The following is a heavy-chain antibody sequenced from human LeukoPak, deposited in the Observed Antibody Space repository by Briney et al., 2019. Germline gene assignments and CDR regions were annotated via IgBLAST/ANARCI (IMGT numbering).Heavy chain of an antibody. J-gene: IGHJ4*02. V-gene: IGHV5-51*01. CDR2: IYPGHSDT. D-gene: IGHD3-22*01. CDR1: GYSFTSYW. Sequence: GESLKISCKGSGYSFTSYWIGWVRQMPGKGLEWMGIIYPGHSDTRYSPSFQGQVTISADKSISTAYLQWSSLKASDTAMYYCARLSYDSSGYYYFDYWGQGTLVTVSS. CDR3: ARLSYDSSGYYYFDY.